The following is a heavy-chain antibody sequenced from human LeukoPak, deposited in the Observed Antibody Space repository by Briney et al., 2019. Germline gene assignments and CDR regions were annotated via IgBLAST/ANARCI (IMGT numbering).Heavy chain of an antibody. CDR2: IDHSGST. CDR1: GGSFSDYY. D-gene: IGHD3-10*01. V-gene: IGHV4-34*01. Sequence: SETLSLTCAVYGGSFSDYYWTWIRQPPGKGLEWIGDIDHSGSTKYNPSLKSRVTISVDMSKNQFSLKLTSVTAADTAVYYCARGHSTMVRGLTIYYFDNWGQGTLVTVSS. CDR3: ARGHSTMVRGLTIYYFDN. J-gene: IGHJ4*02.